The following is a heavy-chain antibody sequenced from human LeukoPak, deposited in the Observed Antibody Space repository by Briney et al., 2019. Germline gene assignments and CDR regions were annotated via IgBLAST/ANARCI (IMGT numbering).Heavy chain of an antibody. CDR1: GGSISTRSRSYY. J-gene: IGHJ4*02. V-gene: IGHV4-39*01. D-gene: IGHD6-19*01. Sequence: PSETLSLTRTVSGGSISTRSRSYYWGWIRQPPGKGLEWIGSVFYSGTTYYNPSLKSRVTISVDTSKNQFSLRLSSMTAADRAVYYCARQSANFSSGWVFDNWGQGTLVTVSS. CDR3: ARQSANFSSGWVFDN. CDR2: VFYSGTT.